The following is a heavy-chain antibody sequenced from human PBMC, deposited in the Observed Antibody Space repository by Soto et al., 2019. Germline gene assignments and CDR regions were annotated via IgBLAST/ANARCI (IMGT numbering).Heavy chain of an antibody. D-gene: IGHD3-16*01. J-gene: IGHJ4*02. V-gene: IGHV3-74*01. Sequence: EVQLVQSGGGLVQPGGSLRLSCAASGFSFSSYWMHWFRQAPGKGPVWVSQINLDGTTTNYVDSVKGRFTISRDNAENTLYLHMNSLRAEDTAVYYCAKDVSWGQSDYWGQGTLVTVSS. CDR1: GFSFSSYW. CDR2: INLDGTTT. CDR3: AKDVSWGQSDY.